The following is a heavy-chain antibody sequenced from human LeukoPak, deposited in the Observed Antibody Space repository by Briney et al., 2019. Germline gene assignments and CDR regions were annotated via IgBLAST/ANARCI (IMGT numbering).Heavy chain of an antibody. CDR1: GFTFSNYW. CDR3: AREKFDY. J-gene: IGHJ4*02. CDR2: IKQDGSEK. Sequence: GGSLRLSCAASGFTFSNYWMSWVRQAPGKGLEWVANIKQDGSEKYYMDSVKGRFTISRDNAKNSLYLQMNSLRAEDTAVYYCAREKFDYWGQGTLVTVSS. V-gene: IGHV3-7*03.